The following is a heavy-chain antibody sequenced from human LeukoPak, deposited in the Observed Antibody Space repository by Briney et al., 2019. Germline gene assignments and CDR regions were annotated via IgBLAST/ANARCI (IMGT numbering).Heavy chain of an antibody. CDR2: ISSSSGTI. V-gene: IGHV3-48*02. Sequence: GGSLRLSRAASGFIFSAYDMNRVRQAPGQGLEWVSYISSSSGTIYYADSVKGRFTISRDNAKNSLYLQMNSLRDEDTAVYYCSRSGSYFDYWGQGTLVTVSS. J-gene: IGHJ4*02. CDR1: GFIFSAYD. CDR3: SRSGSYFDY. D-gene: IGHD1-26*01.